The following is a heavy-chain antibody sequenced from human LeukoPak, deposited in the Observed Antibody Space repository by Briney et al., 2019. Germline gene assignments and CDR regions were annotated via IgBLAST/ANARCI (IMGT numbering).Heavy chain of an antibody. V-gene: IGHV4-59*11. CDR2: ISYRGST. J-gene: IGHJ3*02. CDR1: GDSFSSHY. CDR3: ARDLVTVTKGFDI. D-gene: IGHD4-17*01. Sequence: SETLSLTCTVSGDSFSSHYWTWIRQPPGKGLEWIGYISYRGSTNYNPSLKSRVTISIDTSKNQFSLRLGSVTAADTAVYYCARDLVTVTKGFDIWGQGTMVGVSS.